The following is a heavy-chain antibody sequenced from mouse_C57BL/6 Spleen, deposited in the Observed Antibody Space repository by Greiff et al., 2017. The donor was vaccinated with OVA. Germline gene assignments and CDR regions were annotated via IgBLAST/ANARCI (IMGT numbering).Heavy chain of an antibody. CDR2: IWGDGST. CDR3: AKPEEETTVVDYYAMDY. J-gene: IGHJ4*01. Sequence: VKVVESGPGLVAPSQCLSITCTVSGFSLTSYGVSWVRQPPGKGLEWLGVIWGDGSTNYHSALISRLSISKDNSKSQVFLKLNSLQTDDTATYYCAKPEEETTVVDYYAMDYWGQGTSVTVYS. D-gene: IGHD1-1*01. V-gene: IGHV2-3*01. CDR1: GFSLTSYG.